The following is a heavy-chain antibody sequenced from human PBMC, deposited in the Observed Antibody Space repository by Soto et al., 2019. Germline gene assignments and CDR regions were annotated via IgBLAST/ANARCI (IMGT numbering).Heavy chain of an antibody. CDR1: GGSISSGGYY. D-gene: IGHD6-6*01. V-gene: IGHV4-31*03. CDR2: IYYSGST. Sequence: TLSLTCTVSGGSISSGGYYWSWIRQHPGKGLEWIGYIYYSGSTYYNPSLKSRVTISVDTSKNQFSLKLSSVTAADTAVYYCARASSSSSAADYWGQGTLVTVSS. CDR3: ARASSSSSAADY. J-gene: IGHJ4*02.